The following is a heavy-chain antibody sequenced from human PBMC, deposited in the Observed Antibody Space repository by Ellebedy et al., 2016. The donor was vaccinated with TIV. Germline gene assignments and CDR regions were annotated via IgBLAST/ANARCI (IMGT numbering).Heavy chain of an antibody. CDR1: GFTFSSYA. CDR3: ARAENYEKGYFDL. V-gene: IGHV3-33*01. CDR2: IWYDGSNK. Sequence: PGGSLRLSCAASGFTFSSYAMHWVRQAPGKGLEWVAVIWYDGSNKYYADSVKGRFTISRDNSKNALYLQMNSLRAEDTAVYYCARAENYEKGYFDLWGRGTLVTVSS. D-gene: IGHD3-22*01. J-gene: IGHJ2*01.